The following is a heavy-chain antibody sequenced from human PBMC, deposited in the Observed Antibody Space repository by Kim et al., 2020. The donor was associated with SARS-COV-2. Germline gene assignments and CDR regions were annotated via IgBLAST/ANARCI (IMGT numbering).Heavy chain of an antibody. D-gene: IGHD6-13*01. Sequence: SETLSLTCTVSGGSISSSSYYWGWIRQPPGKGLEWIGSIYYSGSTYYNPSLKSRVTISVDTSKNQFSLKLSSVTAADTAVYYCARGLPNSSWYHAGYDYWGQGTLVTVSS. V-gene: IGHV4-39*07. J-gene: IGHJ4*02. CDR2: IYYSGST. CDR3: ARGLPNSSWYHAGYDY. CDR1: GGSISSSSYY.